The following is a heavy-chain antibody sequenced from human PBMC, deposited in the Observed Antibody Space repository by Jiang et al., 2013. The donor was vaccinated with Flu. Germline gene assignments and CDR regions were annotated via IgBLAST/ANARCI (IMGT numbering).Heavy chain of an antibody. CDR1: GDSVSTNSAA. CDR2: TYYRSKWYI. CDR3: ARYYDATGGYLDY. D-gene: IGHD4/OR15-4a*01. Sequence: TCAISGDSVSTNSAAWNWVRQSPSRGLEWLGRTYYRSKWYIDYAESVKSRITINPDTSKNQFSLQLNSVTPEDTAVYYCARYYDATGGYLDYWGQGTLVTVSS. J-gene: IGHJ4*02. V-gene: IGHV6-1*01.